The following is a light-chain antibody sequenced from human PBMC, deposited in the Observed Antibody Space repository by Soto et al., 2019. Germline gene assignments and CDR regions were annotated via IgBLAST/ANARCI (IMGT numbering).Light chain of an antibody. V-gene: IGKV1D-12*01. J-gene: IGKJ3*01. CDR2: GAS. CDR1: RDISTW. CDR3: HQANSFPFI. Sequence: DIQMTQSPSSVSASVGDRVTITCRASRDISTWLAWYQQKPGKAPKLLIYGASNLQSGVPSRFSGRGSGTDFTLTLRSLQPEDFGTYYCHQANSFPFIFAPGTKVDSK.